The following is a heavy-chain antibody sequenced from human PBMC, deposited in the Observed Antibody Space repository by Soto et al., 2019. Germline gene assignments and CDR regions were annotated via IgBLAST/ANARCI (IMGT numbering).Heavy chain of an antibody. CDR1: GGTFSSYT. J-gene: IGHJ2*01. D-gene: IGHD5-12*01. V-gene: IGHV1-69*12. CDR2: IIPIFGTA. Sequence: QVQLVQSGAEVKKPGSSVTVSCKASGGTFSSYTISWVRQAPGQGLEGMGGIIPIFGTANDAQKFQGRVTITADESTSTAYMELSSLRSEDTGVYYCARGNHRWLQWWYFDLWGRGTLVTVSS. CDR3: ARGNHRWLQWWYFDL.